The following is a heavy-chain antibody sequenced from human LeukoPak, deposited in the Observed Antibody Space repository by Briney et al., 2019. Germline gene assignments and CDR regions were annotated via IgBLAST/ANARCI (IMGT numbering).Heavy chain of an antibody. CDR3: ARGSPEGGSYATPSA. CDR2: IIPIFGTA. V-gene: IGHV1-69*06. Sequence: PRASVKVSCKASGGTFSSYAISWVRQAPGQGLEWMGGIIPIFGTANYAQKFQGRVTITADKSTSTAYMELSSLRSEDTAVYYCARGSPEGGSYATPSAWGQGTLVTVSS. CDR1: GGTFSSYA. D-gene: IGHD2-2*01. J-gene: IGHJ5*02.